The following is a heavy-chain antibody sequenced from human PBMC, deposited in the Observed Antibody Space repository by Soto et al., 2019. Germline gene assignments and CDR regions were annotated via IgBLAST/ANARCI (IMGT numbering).Heavy chain of an antibody. Sequence: GASVKFSCKAPGYTFTDYYIYWLRQAPGHGLEWMGWINPNSGATNYAHNFQGRVTMTRDTSIRAAYMELSRLSSDDTAVYYCAKDQGGYMVSGMDVWGQGTTVTVSS. CDR3: AKDQGGYMVSGMDV. J-gene: IGHJ6*02. D-gene: IGHD2-2*02. CDR2: INPNSGAT. V-gene: IGHV1-2*02. CDR1: GYTFTDYY.